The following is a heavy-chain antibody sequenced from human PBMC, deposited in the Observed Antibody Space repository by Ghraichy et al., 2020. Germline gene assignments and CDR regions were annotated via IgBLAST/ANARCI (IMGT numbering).Heavy chain of an antibody. J-gene: IGHJ4*02. CDR1: GFTFSSYW. CDR3: ARSLVGGVVGATHY. Sequence: GSLNISCAASGFTFSSYWMHWVRQAPGKGLVWVSRINSDGSSTSYADSVKGRFTISRDNAKNTLYLQMNSLRAEDTAVYYCARSLVGGVVGATHYWGQGTLVTVSS. V-gene: IGHV3-74*01. CDR2: INSDGSST. D-gene: IGHD1-26*01.